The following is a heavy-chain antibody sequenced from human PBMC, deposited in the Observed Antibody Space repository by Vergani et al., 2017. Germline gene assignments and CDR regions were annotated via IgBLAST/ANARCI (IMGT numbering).Heavy chain of an antibody. CDR3: ASFFYDSLTGYAPAPPDY. Sequence: QLQLQESGPGLVKPSETLSLTCTVSGGSISSSSYYWGWIRQPPGKGLEWIGSIYYSGSTYYNPSLKSRVTISVDTSKNQFSLKLSSVTAADTAVYYCASFFYDSLTGYAPAPPDYWGQGTLVTVSS. CDR1: GGSISSSSYY. J-gene: IGHJ4*02. D-gene: IGHD3-9*01. CDR2: IYYSGST. V-gene: IGHV4-39*01.